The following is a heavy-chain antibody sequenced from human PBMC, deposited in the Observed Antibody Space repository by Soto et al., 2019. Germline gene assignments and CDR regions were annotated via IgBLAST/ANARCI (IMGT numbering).Heavy chain of an antibody. J-gene: IGHJ4*02. Sequence: QVQLVQSGAEVKRPGSSVKVSCKASGDTFSFYSINWVRQAPGLGLEWMGRVNPILNMSNYAQRFQGRVTMTADKSTSTAYMELSGLRSEDTAMYYCATSYGSGYRAFDYWGQGALVTVSS. CDR3: ATSYGSGYRAFDY. D-gene: IGHD3-10*01. CDR1: GDTFSFYS. V-gene: IGHV1-69*04. CDR2: VNPILNMS.